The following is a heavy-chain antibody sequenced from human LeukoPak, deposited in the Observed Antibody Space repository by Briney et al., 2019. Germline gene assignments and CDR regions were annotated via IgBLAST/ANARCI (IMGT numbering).Heavy chain of an antibody. Sequence: GGCLRLSRVASGFTLCSFVMHTVCPAPGRGLGWVAVISYDGSNKYYADSVKGRFTISRDNSNNTLYLQMNSLRAEDTAVYYCAKDPGEWEQLYYFDYWGQGTLVTVSS. J-gene: IGHJ4*02. CDR3: AKDPGEWEQLYYFDY. CDR1: GFTLCSFV. V-gene: IGHV3-30*18. CDR2: ISYDGSNK. D-gene: IGHD1-26*01.